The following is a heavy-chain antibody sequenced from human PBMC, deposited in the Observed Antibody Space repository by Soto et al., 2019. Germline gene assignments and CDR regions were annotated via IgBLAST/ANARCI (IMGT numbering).Heavy chain of an antibody. CDR3: ARADIPPLFGQLMLFDS. J-gene: IGHJ3*02. D-gene: IGHD2-2*01. CDR2: IYYSGST. CDR1: GGSISSYY. V-gene: IGHV4-59*01. Sequence: SETLSLTCTVSGGSISSYYWSWIRQPPGKGLEWIGYIYYSGSTNYNPSLKSRVTISVDTSKNQFSLKLSSVTAADTAVYYCARADIPPLFGQLMLFDSWGQGTTVTVSS.